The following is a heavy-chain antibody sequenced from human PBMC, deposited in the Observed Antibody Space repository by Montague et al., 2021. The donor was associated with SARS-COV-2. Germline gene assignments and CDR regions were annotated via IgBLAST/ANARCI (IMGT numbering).Heavy chain of an antibody. Sequence: SLRLSCAASGFSFSDYAMNWVRQAPGKGLEWVSSINGYGGSTKYADSVKGRFTISRDNSKNTLYLQMNSLRAEDTAVYYCAKTRDSLSWSPFDFWGQGALVTVS. CDR3: AKTRDSLSWSPFDF. CDR1: GFSFSDYA. V-gene: IGHV3-23*01. D-gene: IGHD6-13*01. CDR2: INGYGGST. J-gene: IGHJ4*02.